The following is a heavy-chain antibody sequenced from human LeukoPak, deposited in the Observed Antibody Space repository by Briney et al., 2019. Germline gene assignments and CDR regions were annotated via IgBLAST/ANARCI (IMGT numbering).Heavy chain of an antibody. CDR1: GGSISSGSYY. D-gene: IGHD3-3*01. CDR2: IYYSGST. Sequence: SQTLSLTCTVSGGSISSGSYYWSWIRQPPGKGLEWIGYIYYSGSTNYNPSLKSRVTISVDTSKNQFSLKLSSVTAADTAVYYCARAPGFWSGYFDYWGQGTLVTVSS. V-gene: IGHV4-61*01. J-gene: IGHJ4*02. CDR3: ARAPGFWSGYFDY.